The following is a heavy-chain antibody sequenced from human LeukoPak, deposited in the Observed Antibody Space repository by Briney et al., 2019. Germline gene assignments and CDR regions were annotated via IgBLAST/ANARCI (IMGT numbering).Heavy chain of an antibody. V-gene: IGHV3-48*03. CDR2: ISSSGSTI. D-gene: IGHD5-12*01. J-gene: IGHJ4*02. CDR1: GFTFSSYA. Sequence: GGSLRLSCAASGFTFSSYAMSWVRQAPGKGLEWVSYISSSGSTIYYADSVKGRFTISRDNAKNSLYLQMNSLRAEDTAVYYCARDVQVATIYPLDYWGQGTLVTVSS. CDR3: ARDVQVATIYPLDY.